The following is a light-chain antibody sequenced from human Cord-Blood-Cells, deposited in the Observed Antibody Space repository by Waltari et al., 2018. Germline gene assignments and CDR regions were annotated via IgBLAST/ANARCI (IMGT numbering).Light chain of an antibody. CDR2: AAS. Sequence: DIQMTQSPSSLSASVGDRVTITCRGSQSIRSYLNLYQQEPEKAPKLLIYAASSLQSGVPSRFSGSGSGTDFTLTISSLQPEDFATYYCQQSYSTPWTFGQGTKVEIK. CDR3: QQSYSTPWT. V-gene: IGKV1-39*01. CDR1: QSIRSY. J-gene: IGKJ1*01.